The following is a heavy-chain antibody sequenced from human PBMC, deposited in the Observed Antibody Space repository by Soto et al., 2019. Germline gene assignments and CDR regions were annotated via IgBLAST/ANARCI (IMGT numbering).Heavy chain of an antibody. CDR2: MQPSTGRT. V-gene: IGHV1-8*01. D-gene: IGHD1-26*01. CDR1: GYSFTSLD. Sequence: ASVKVSCKASGYSFTSLDINWVRQTAGQGLEWMGWMQPSTGRTGYAQKFQGRVTMTRDTSINTAYMELTTLTSDDTAFHYCARGVSAGVDYWGQGTLVTVSS. CDR3: ARGVSAGVDY. J-gene: IGHJ4*02.